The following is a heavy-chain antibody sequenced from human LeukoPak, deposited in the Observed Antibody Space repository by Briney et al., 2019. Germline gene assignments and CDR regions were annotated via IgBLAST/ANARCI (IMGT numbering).Heavy chain of an antibody. CDR1: GFTFSNYW. D-gene: IGHD2/OR15-2a*01. CDR3: ARELVSYYYYGMDV. J-gene: IGHJ6*02. CDR2: IKEDGSEK. Sequence: PGGSLRLSCTASGFTFSNYWMNWVRQAPGKGLEWVANIKEDGSEKYYVDSVKGRFTISRDNAKKSLYLQMNSLRAEDTAVYYCARELVSYYYYGMDVWGQGTTVTVSS. V-gene: IGHV3-7*01.